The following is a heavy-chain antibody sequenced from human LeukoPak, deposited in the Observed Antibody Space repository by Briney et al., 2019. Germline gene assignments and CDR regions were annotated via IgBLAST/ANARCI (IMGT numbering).Heavy chain of an antibody. CDR2: ISYDGSRK. V-gene: IGHV3-30*18. D-gene: IGHD4-11*01. CDR3: AKTTARGGYYYGLDV. Sequence: GGSLRLSCAASGFTFSSYGMHWVRQAPGKGLEWVAVISYDGSRKFYADSVKGRFTISRDNSKNTLYLEMNSLRAEDTAVYYCAKTTARGGYYYGLDVWGQGATVTVSS. J-gene: IGHJ6*02. CDR1: GFTFSSYG.